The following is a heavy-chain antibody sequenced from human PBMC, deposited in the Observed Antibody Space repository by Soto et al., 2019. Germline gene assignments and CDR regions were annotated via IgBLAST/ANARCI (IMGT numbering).Heavy chain of an antibody. J-gene: IGHJ6*02. CDR1: GFTFSSYA. V-gene: IGHV3-23*01. CDR3: AKGKQWLRSYYYGLDV. Sequence: GGSLRLSCAASGFTFSSYAMSWVRQAPGKGLEWVSAISGSGGSTYYAVSVKGRFTISRDNSKNTLYLQRNSLRAEDPAVYYCAKGKQWLRSYYYGLDVWGQGTTVTVSS. CDR2: ISGSGGST. D-gene: IGHD6-19*01.